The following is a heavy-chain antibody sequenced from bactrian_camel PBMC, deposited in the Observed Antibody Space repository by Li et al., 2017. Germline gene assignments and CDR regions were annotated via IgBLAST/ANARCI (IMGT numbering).Heavy chain of an antibody. CDR3: AADPHGLGTCPDLPTALSGY. J-gene: IGHJ4*01. CDR2: IESDGTT. Sequence: VQLVESGGGLVQPGGSLRLSCAASGFSFNTYGVAWVRQAPGKEREGVASIESDGTTTYTDSVKGRFTTSQDNAKNTLYLQMASLKTEDTAVYYCAADPHGLGTCPDLPTALSGYWGQGTQVTVS. V-gene: IGHV3S67*01. CDR1: GFSFNTYG. D-gene: IGHD5*01.